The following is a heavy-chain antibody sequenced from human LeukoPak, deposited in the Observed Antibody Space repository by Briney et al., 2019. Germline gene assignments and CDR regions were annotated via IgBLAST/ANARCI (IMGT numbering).Heavy chain of an antibody. CDR1: GLTFSTSG. J-gene: IGHJ4*02. D-gene: IGHD5-18*01. CDR3: AKNADTAMDKYFDY. V-gene: IGHV3-23*01. CDR2: ISGSGGST. Sequence: GGSLRLSRTASGLTFSTSGFNWVRQAPGKGLEWVSAISGSGGSTYYADSVKGRFTISRDNSKNTLYLQMNSLRAEDTAVYYCAKNADTAMDKYFDYWGQGTLVTVSS.